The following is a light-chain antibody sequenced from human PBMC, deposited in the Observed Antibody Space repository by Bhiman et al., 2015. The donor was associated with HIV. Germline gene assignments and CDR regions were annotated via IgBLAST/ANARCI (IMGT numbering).Light chain of an antibody. CDR3: QVWDYTSDQSVV. CDR2: YDG. CDR1: NIGGNT. V-gene: IGLV3-21*04. Sequence: VLTQPPSVSVAPGKTARLTCGGNNIGGNTVHWYQQKPGQAPLLVISYDGDRPSGIPERFSGSKSGNTATLTISRAEAEDEADYYCQVWDYTSDQSVVFGGGTQLTVL. J-gene: IGLJ2*01.